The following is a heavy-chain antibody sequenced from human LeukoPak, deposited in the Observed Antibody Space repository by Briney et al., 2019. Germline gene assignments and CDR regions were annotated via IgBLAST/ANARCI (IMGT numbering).Heavy chain of an antibody. CDR1: AYNLTSYW. D-gene: IGHD3-22*01. J-gene: IGHJ4*02. V-gene: IGHV5-51*01. CDR2: IYPGDPDT. CDR3: ARGYYYDSSGYQGGFDY. Sequence: GESLKISCKGSAYNLTSYWIGWVRQMPGKGLEWMGIIYPGDPDTRYSPSFQGQVTISVDKSINTAYLEWSSLKASDTAMYYCARGYYYDSSGYQGGFDYWGQGTLVTVSS.